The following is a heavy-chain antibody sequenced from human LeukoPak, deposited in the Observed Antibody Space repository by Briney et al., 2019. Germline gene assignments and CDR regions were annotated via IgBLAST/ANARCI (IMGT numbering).Heavy chain of an antibody. CDR2: TYYRSKWYN. D-gene: IGHD5-12*01. V-gene: IGHV6-1*01. CDR1: GDSVSANSAA. Sequence: SQTLSLTCAISGDSVSANSAAWNWIRQSPSRGLEWLGRTYYRSKWYNDYAVSVKSRITINPDTFKNQFSLQLNSVTPEDTAVYYCAREGVRAYSGYDTPYYFDYWGQGTLVTVSS. CDR3: AREGVRAYSGYDTPYYFDY. J-gene: IGHJ4*02.